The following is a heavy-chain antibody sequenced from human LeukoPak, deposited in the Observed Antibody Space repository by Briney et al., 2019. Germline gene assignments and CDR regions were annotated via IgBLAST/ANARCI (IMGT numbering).Heavy chain of an antibody. CDR2: INHSGST. Sequence: PSETLSLTCAVYGGSFSGYYWSWIRQPPGKGLEWIGEINHSGSTNYNPSLKSRVTISVDTSKTQFSLKLSSVTATDTAVYYCARGRVYQDTAMVTVGGAGVRRFDYWGQGTLVTVSS. CDR3: ARGRVYQDTAMVTVGGAGVRRFDY. V-gene: IGHV4-34*01. CDR1: GGSFSGYY. D-gene: IGHD5-18*01. J-gene: IGHJ4*02.